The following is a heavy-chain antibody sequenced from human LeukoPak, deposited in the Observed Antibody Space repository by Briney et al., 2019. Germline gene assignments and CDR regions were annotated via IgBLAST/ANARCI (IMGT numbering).Heavy chain of an antibody. CDR2: IRADAVTT. V-gene: IGHV3-23*01. CDR3: AKEQRDWNYGVFDY. J-gene: IGHJ4*02. D-gene: IGHD1-7*01. CDR1: GFTFNTYT. Sequence: GGSLRLSCAASGFTFNTYTMNWVRQAPGKGLEWVSGIRADAVTTYYADSVKGRFIISRDNSKSTVYLQMNSLSAEDAAVYYCAKEQRDWNYGVFDYWGQGTQVTVSS.